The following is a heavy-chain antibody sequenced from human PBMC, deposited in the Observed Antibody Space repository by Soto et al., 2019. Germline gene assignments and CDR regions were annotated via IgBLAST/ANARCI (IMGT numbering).Heavy chain of an antibody. CDR2: ISSSSKYI. CDR3: ARDPDAEYSGNYHTPRSLDS. CDR1: GFTFSSYA. D-gene: IGHD1-26*01. V-gene: IGHV3-21*01. J-gene: IGHJ4*02. Sequence: LRLSCIGSGFTFSSYAMNWVRQAPGKGLEWVSSISSSSKYIYYTDSVKGRFTISRDNAKNSLYLQMNGLRAEDTALYYCARDPDAEYSGNYHTPRSLDSRGQGTQVTVSS.